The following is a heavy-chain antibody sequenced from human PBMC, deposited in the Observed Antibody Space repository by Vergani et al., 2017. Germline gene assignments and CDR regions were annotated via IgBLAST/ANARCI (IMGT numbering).Heavy chain of an antibody. CDR2: ISSSSSYT. CDR1: GFTFSDYY. Sequence: QVQLVESGGGLVKPGGSLRLSCAASGFTFSDYYMSWIRQAPGKGLEWVSYISSSSSYTNYADSVKGRFTISRDNSKNTLYLQMNSLRAEDTAVYYCAKDSKNGDYPTYFDYWGQGTLVTVSS. V-gene: IGHV3-11*06. CDR3: AKDSKNGDYPTYFDY. J-gene: IGHJ4*02. D-gene: IGHD4-17*01.